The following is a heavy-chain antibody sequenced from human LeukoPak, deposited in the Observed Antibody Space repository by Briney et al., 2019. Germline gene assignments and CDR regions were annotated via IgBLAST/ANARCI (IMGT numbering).Heavy chain of an antibody. J-gene: IGHJ5*02. CDR3: ARDMLAVPSNWFDP. V-gene: IGHV1-46*01. D-gene: IGHD2-8*01. CDR1: GYSFTSYY. Sequence: AASVRVSCKASGYSFTSYYIHWVRQAPGQGLEWMGVINPSGGGTSYAQKFQGRVTMTRDTSTSTVYMDLRSLRSEDTAVYFCARDMLAVPSNWFDPWGQGTLVTVSS. CDR2: INPSGGGT.